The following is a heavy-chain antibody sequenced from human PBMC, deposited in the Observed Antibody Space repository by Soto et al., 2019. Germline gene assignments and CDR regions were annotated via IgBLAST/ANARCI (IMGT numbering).Heavy chain of an antibody. Sequence: PSETLSLTYTVSGGSFRSYYWSWIRQPPGKGLEWIGYIYNSGSTNYNPSLKSRVTISVDTSKNQFSLKLSSVTAPDTAVYYCASGSKRGGWPFFEYWGQGALVTVSS. J-gene: IGHJ4*02. D-gene: IGHD6-19*01. CDR3: ASGSKRGGWPFFEY. CDR1: GGSFRSYY. V-gene: IGHV4-59*01. CDR2: IYNSGST.